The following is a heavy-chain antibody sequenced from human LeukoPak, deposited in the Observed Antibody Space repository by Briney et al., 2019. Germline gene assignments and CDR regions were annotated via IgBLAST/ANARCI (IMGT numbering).Heavy chain of an antibody. CDR3: ARGPRPEYFPH. J-gene: IGHJ1*01. CDR2: IAYSGST. V-gene: IGHV4-59*01. CDR1: GDSMGNYF. Sequence: SETLSLTCTVSGDSMGNYFWSWIRQPPGKGLEYIGYIAYSGSTNYSPSLKSRVTISLDTSKNQFSLRVNSVTAADTAVYYCARGPRPEYFPHWGQGTPVTVSS.